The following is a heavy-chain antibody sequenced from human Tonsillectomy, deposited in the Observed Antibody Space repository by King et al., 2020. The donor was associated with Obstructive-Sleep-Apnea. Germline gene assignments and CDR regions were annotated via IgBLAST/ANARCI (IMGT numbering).Heavy chain of an antibody. J-gene: IGHJ6*02. CDR1: GFTFSGSA. V-gene: IGHV3-73*01. Sequence: VQLVESGGGLVQPGGSLKLSCAASGFTFSGSAMHWVRPASGKGLEWVGRIRSKDNSYATAYAASVKGRVTISRDDSKNTAYLQMNSLKTEDTAVYYCTRRLIDIQYGMDVWGQGTTVTVSS. D-gene: IGHD3-16*02. CDR2: IRSKDNSYAT. CDR3: TRRLIDIQYGMDV.